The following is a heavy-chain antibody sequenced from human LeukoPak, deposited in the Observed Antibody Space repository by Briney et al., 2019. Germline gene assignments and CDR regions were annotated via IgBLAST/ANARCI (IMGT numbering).Heavy chain of an antibody. V-gene: IGHV4-4*07. J-gene: IGHJ5*02. CDR3: ARVYCNYYGSGSHNWFDP. D-gene: IGHD3-10*01. CDR1: GGSISSYY. Sequence: SETLSLTCTVSGGSISSYYWSWIRQPAGKGLEWIGRIYTSGSTNYNPSLKSRVTMSVDTSKNQFSLKLSSVTAADTAVYYCARVYCNYYGSGSHNWFDPWGQGTLVTVSS. CDR2: IYTSGST.